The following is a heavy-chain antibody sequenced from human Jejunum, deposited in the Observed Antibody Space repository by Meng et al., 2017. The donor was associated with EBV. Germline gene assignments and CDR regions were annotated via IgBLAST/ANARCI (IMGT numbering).Heavy chain of an antibody. CDR1: GDASSDDY. Sequence: LQQGGAGPLKPSETLSPPCSVSGDASSDDYLSWIRPPPGKGLEWIGDINQSGSTTTNPSLESRVTLSVDTSKNQFSLRLNSVTAADTAIYYCARVVNWDYGDYGAFDYWGQGALVTVSS. D-gene: IGHD4-17*01. J-gene: IGHJ4*02. CDR2: INQSGST. V-gene: IGHV4-34*01. CDR3: ARVVNWDYGDYGAFDY.